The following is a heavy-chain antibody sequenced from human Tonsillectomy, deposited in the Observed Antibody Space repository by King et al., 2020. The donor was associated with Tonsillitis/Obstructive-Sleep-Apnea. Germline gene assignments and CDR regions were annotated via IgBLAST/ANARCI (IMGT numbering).Heavy chain of an antibody. Sequence: VQLQESGPGLVKPSGTLSLTCAVSGDSISSNNWWSWVRQPPGKGLEWLGEIYHSGSTTYSPSLKSRLTISVDKSKNQFSLKPNSVTAADTAVYYCARHRRDYGFDYWGQGTLVPVSS. CDR3: ARHRRDYGFDY. CDR1: GDSISSNNW. D-gene: IGHD4-17*01. CDR2: IYHSGST. V-gene: IGHV4-4*02. J-gene: IGHJ4*02.